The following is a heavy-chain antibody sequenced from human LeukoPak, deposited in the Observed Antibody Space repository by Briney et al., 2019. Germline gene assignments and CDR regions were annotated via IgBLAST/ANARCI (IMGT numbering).Heavy chain of an antibody. V-gene: IGHV3-15*01. J-gene: IGHJ4*02. Sequence: GGSLRLSCAASGFTFSNAWMSWVRQAPGKGLEWVDRIKSKTDGGTTDYAAPVKGRFTISRDDSKNTLYLQMNSLKTEDTAVYYCTTDLLPGIAVAGTIKTSDYWGQGTLVTVSS. D-gene: IGHD6-19*01. CDR1: GFTFSNAW. CDR3: TTDLLPGIAVAGTIKTSDY. CDR2: IKSKTDGGTT.